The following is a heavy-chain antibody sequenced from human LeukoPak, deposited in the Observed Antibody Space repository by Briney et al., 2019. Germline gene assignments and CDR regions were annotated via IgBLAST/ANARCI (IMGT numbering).Heavy chain of an antibody. CDR2: IKQDGSEK. D-gene: IGHD3-3*01. Sequence: GGSLRLSCAASGFTFSSYWMSWVRQAPGKGLEWVANIKQDGSEKYYVDSVKGRFTISRDNAKNSLYLQMNSLRAEDTAVYYCARGLVMYYDFWSGYYHHNWFDPWGQGTLVTVSS. CDR1: GFTFSSYW. CDR3: ARGLVMYYDFWSGYYHHNWFDP. J-gene: IGHJ5*02. V-gene: IGHV3-7*01.